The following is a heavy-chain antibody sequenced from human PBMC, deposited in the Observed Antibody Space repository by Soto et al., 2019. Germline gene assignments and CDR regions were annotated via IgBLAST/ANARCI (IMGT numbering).Heavy chain of an antibody. CDR3: ARDTGYYDYVN. D-gene: IGHD3-16*01. V-gene: IGHV4-59*01. CDR1: GGSISSYY. J-gene: IGHJ4*02. CDR2: IYYSGST. Sequence: SETLSLTCTVSGGSISSYYWSWIRQPPGKGLEWIGYIYYSGSTNYNPSLKSRVAISVDTSKNQFSLKLSSVTAADTAVYYCARDTGYYDYVNWGQGTLVTVSS.